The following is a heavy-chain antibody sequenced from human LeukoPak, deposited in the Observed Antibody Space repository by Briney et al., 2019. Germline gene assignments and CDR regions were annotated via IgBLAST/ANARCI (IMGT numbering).Heavy chain of an antibody. CDR1: GVSISRGSHY. V-gene: IGHV4-61*02. CDR3: ASLQPTDRYSGYDSVSAYYYYYYMDV. D-gene: IGHD5-12*01. Sequence: SETLSLTCTVSGVSISRGSHYWSWIRQPAGKGLEWIGRIHTIGNTNYSPSLWRRVTISVDTSKNQFSLKLSSVTAADTAVYYCASLQPTDRYSGYDSVSAYYYYYYMDVWGKGTTVTVSS. CDR2: IHTIGNT. J-gene: IGHJ6*03.